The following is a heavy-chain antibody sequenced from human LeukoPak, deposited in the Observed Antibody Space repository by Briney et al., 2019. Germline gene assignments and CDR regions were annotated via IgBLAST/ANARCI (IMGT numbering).Heavy chain of an antibody. V-gene: IGHV1-18*01. CDR1: GYSFTNYG. J-gene: IGHJ4*02. D-gene: IGHD2-15*01. CDR2: ISAYNGIT. Sequence: ASVKVSCKASGYSFTNYGISWVRQAPGQGLEWMGWISAYNGITKYAQKFQGRVTMTTDISTTTAYMELRSLRSDDTAIYYCARGRGGSAYFSHGDSWGQGTLVTVSS. CDR3: ARGRGGSAYFSHGDS.